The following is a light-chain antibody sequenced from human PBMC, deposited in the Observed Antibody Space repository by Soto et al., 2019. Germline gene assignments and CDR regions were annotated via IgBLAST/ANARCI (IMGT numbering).Light chain of an antibody. CDR3: SSHTSSNSWV. V-gene: IGLV2-14*01. CDR2: EVN. J-gene: IGLJ3*02. Sequence: QSALTQPASVSGSPGQSIAISCTGTSSDVGSYNRVSWYQQSPGKAPKLMIYEVNNRPSGVSNRFSGSKSGNTASLTISGLQAEDEADYYCSSHTSSNSWVFGGGTQLTVL. CDR1: SSDVGSYNR.